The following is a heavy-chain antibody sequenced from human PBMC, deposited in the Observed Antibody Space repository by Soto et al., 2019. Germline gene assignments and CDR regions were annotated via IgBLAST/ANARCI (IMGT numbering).Heavy chain of an antibody. V-gene: IGHV3-21*01. CDR1: GFTFSSYS. Sequence: GGALRLSCAASGFTFSSYSMNWVRQAPGKGVEWGSSISSSSSYIYYADSGKGRFTISRDNAKNSLYLQMNSLRAEDTAVYYCARAEGYCTNDECFDHDSFDIWGQGTMVTVSS. D-gene: IGHD2-8*01. CDR2: ISSSSSYI. J-gene: IGHJ3*02. CDR3: ARAEGYCTNDECFDHDSFDI.